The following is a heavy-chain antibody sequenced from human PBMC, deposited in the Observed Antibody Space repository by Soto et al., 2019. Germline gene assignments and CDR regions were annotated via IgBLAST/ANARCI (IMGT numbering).Heavy chain of an antibody. D-gene: IGHD6-13*01. CDR2: INAGNGNT. V-gene: IGHV1-3*01. CDR1: GYTFTSYA. Sequence: QVQLVQSGAEVKKPGASVKVSCKASGYTFTSYAMHWVRQAPGQRLEWMGWINAGNGNTKYSQKFQGRVTITRDTSASTAYMELSSLRFEDTAVYYCARAGIAAAGTNPYYFDYWDQGTLVTVSS. J-gene: IGHJ4*02. CDR3: ARAGIAAAGTNPYYFDY.